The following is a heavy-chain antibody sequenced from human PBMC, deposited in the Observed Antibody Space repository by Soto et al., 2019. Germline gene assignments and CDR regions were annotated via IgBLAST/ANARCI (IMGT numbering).Heavy chain of an antibody. V-gene: IGHV4-59*01. J-gene: IGHJ4*02. CDR3: ARAPPYQGYCIDGVCYAYFVS. Sequence: SETLSLTCSVSGVSIKNDYWSWIRQPPGKGLEWIGYVFYSGSPNYNPSLKSRVSMSLDTSKNHFSLNLSPATAADTALYYCARAPPYQGYCIDGVCYAYFVSWGRGTLVTVS. CDR2: VFYSGSP. D-gene: IGHD2-8*01. CDR1: GVSIKNDY.